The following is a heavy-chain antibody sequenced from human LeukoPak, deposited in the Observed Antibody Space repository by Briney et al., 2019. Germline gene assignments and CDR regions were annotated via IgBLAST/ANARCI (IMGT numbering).Heavy chain of an antibody. CDR2: ISYDGSNK. CDR3: ATVAPFDY. V-gene: IGHV3-30*04. Sequence: GGSLRLSCAASGFTFSSYAMHWVRQAPGKGLEWVAVISYDGSNKYYADSVRGRFTISRDNSKNTLYLQMNSLRADDTAVYFCATVAPFDYWGQGTLVTVSS. J-gene: IGHJ4*02. CDR1: GFTFSSYA.